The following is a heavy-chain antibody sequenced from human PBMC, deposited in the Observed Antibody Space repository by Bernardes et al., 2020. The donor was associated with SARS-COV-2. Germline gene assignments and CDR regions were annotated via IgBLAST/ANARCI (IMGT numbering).Heavy chain of an antibody. D-gene: IGHD2-2*01. V-gene: IGHV3-21*01. CDR3: ARDDISVGGDV. CDR2: ISSSSSYI. Sequence: GGSLRLSCAASGFTFSSYSMNWVRQAPGKGLEWVSSISSSSSYIYYADSVKGRFTISRDNAKNSLYLQMNSLRAEDTAVYYCARDDISVGGDVWGQGTTVTVSS. CDR1: GFTFSSYS. J-gene: IGHJ6*02.